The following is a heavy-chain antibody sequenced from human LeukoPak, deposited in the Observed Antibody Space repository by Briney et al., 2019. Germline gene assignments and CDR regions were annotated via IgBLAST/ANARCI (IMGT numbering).Heavy chain of an antibody. J-gene: IGHJ4*02. Sequence: GGSLRLSCAASEFTFSSYWMHWVRQAPGKGLEWVSAISGSGGSTYYADSVKGRFTISRDNSKNTLYLQMNSLRAEDTAVYYCAKDITMIVVVLDYFDYWGQGTLVTVSS. CDR1: EFTFSSYW. CDR3: AKDITMIVVVLDYFDY. V-gene: IGHV3-23*01. D-gene: IGHD3-22*01. CDR2: ISGSGGST.